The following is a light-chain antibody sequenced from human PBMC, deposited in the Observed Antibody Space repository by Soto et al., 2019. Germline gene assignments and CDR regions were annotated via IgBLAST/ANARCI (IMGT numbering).Light chain of an antibody. J-gene: IGLJ2*01. CDR2: DVT. Sequence: QSALTQPASVSGSPGQSITISCTGTSTDVGGYDYVSWYQHHPGKAPKLMIYDVTNRPSGVSNRFSGSKSGNTAALTISGLQAEDEADYYCTSYPISSTLHVVFGGGTKLTVL. V-gene: IGLV2-14*03. CDR3: TSYPISSTLHVV. CDR1: STDVGGYDY.